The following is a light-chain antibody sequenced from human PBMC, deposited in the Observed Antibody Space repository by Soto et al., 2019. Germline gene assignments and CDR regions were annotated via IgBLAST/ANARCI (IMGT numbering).Light chain of an antibody. V-gene: IGKV4-1*01. Sequence: DIVLTQSPDSLSVSLGERATINCKSSQNAFSSLTNKNLLSWFQQKPGQPPRLLVYWASTRESGVPDRFSGSGSGTDFTLTISSLQAEDVAIYYCQHYASPPVTCGQGTKVEIK. CDR1: QNAFSSLTNKNL. CDR3: QHYASPPVT. CDR2: WAS. J-gene: IGKJ1*01.